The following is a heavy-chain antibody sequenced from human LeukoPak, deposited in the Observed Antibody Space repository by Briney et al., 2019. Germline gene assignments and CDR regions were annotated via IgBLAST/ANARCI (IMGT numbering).Heavy chain of an antibody. CDR2: IYQSGST. D-gene: IGHD3-10*01. CDR3: ARRPSGSFFDY. V-gene: IGHV4-30-4*08. J-gene: IGHJ4*02. CDR1: GVSISSSDYY. Sequence: SETLSLTCSVSGVSISSSDYYWGWIRQPPGRGLEWIGYIYQSGSTYYNPSLKSRVTISIDRSKNQFSLNLTSVAAADTAVYYCARRPSGSFFDYWGQGTLVTVSS.